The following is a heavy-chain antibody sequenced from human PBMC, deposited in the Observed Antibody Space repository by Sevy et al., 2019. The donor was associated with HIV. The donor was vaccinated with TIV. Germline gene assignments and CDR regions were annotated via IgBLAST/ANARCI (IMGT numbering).Heavy chain of an antibody. CDR2: ISYDGSNK. Sequence: GGSLRLSCAASGFTFSSYAMHWVRQAPGKGLEWVAVISYDGSNKYYADSVKGRFTISRDNSKNTLYLQMNSLRAEDTAVYYCARDPPSGDWNDHYYGMHVWGQGTTVTVSS. CDR3: ARDPPSGDWNDHYYGMHV. CDR1: GFTFSSYA. D-gene: IGHD1-1*01. J-gene: IGHJ6*02. V-gene: IGHV3-30-3*01.